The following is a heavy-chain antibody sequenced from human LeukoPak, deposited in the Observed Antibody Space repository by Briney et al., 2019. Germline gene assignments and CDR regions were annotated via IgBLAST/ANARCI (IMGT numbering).Heavy chain of an antibody. V-gene: IGHV3-7*01. CDR2: IKQDGSEK. J-gene: IGHJ4*02. CDR3: ARGRMITFGGVIAYFDY. D-gene: IGHD3-16*02. CDR1: GFTFSSYW. Sequence: PGGSLRLSCAASGFTFSSYWMSWVRQAPGKGLEWVANIKQDGSEKYYVDSVKGRFTISRDDAKNSLYLQMNSLRAEDTAVYYCARGRMITFGGVIAYFDYWGQGTLVTVSS.